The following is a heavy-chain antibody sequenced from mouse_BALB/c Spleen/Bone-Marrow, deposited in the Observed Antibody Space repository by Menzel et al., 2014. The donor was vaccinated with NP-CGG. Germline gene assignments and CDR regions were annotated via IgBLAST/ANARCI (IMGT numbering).Heavy chain of an antibody. CDR3: AMITTGAWFAY. V-gene: IGHV14-3*02. Sequence: VQLKDSGAELVKPGASVKLSCTASGFNIKDTYMHWVKQRPEQGLEWIGRIDPANGNTKYDPKFQGKATITADTSSNTAYLQLSSLTSEDTAVYYCAMITTGAWFAYWGQGTLVTVSA. CDR2: IDPANGNT. CDR1: GFNIKDTY. J-gene: IGHJ3*01. D-gene: IGHD2-4*01.